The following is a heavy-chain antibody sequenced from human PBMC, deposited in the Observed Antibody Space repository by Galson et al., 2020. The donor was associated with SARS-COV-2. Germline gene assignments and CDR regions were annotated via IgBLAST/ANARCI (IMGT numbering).Heavy chain of an antibody. J-gene: IGHJ6*03. Sequence: SETLSLTCTVSGGSIYNHYWSWIRQPPGKGLELIGYIYHSGRTNYNPSLDSRVTMSVDTSKNQFSLRLSSVTAADTAVYFCASSPQINWVLRGSIIPLWSYYYMDVWGRGTTVTVSS. V-gene: IGHV4-59*11. CDR3: ASSPQINWVLRGSIIPLWSYYYMDV. CDR2: IYHSGRT. CDR1: GGSIYNHY. D-gene: IGHD3-10*01.